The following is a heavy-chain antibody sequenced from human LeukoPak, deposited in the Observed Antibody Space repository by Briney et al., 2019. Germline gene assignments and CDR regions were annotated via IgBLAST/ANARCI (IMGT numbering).Heavy chain of an antibody. CDR3: ARHGLDPTRFDY. J-gene: IGHJ4*02. V-gene: IGHV4-59*08. CDR2: IYYSGST. Sequence: SETLSLTCTVSGGSISSYYWSWIRQPPGKGLEWIGYIYYSGSTNYNPSLKSRVTISVDTSKNQFSLKLSSVTVADTAVYYCARHGLDPTRFDYWGQGTLVTVSS. CDR1: GGSISSYY. D-gene: IGHD3-9*01.